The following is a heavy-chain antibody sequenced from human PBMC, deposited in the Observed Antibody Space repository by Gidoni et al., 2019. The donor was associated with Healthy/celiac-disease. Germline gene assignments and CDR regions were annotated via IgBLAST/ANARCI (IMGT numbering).Heavy chain of an antibody. V-gene: IGHV4-61*02. D-gene: IGHD3-22*01. Sequence: QVQLQESGPGLVKPSQTLSLTCTVSGGSISSGSYYGSWIRQPAGKGLEWIGRIYTSGSTNYNPSLKSRVTISVDTSKNQFSLKLSSVTAADTAVYYCARDWGYYDSSGYLPWGQGTLVTVSS. CDR2: IYTSGST. CDR1: GGSISSGSYY. J-gene: IGHJ4*02. CDR3: ARDWGYYDSSGYLP.